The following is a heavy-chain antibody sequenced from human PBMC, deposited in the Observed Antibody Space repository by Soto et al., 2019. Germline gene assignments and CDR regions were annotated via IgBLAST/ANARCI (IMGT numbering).Heavy chain of an antibody. D-gene: IGHD1-7*01. CDR1: GYTFTSYG. V-gene: IGHV1-18*04. CDR3: ARDLLRELELEEYNWFDP. J-gene: IGHJ5*02. CDR2: ISAYNGNT. Sequence: ASVKVSCKASGYTFTSYGISWVRQAPGQGLEWMGWISAYNGNTNYAQKLQGRVTMTTDTSTSTAYMELRSLRSDDTAVDYCARDLLRELELEEYNWFDPWGQGTLVTVSS.